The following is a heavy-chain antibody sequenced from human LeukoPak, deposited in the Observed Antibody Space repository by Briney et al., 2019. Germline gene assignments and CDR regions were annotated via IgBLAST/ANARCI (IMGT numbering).Heavy chain of an antibody. CDR3: AKSVVTAISSFDY. CDR1: GFTLSTNA. V-gene: IGHV3-23*01. Sequence: PGGSLRLSCLTSGFTLSTNAMSWVRQAPGKGLEWVSAISGSGGSTYYADSVKGRFTISRDNSKNTLYLQMNSLRAEDTAVYYCAKSVVTAISSFDYWGQGTLVTVSS. D-gene: IGHD2-21*02. CDR2: ISGSGGST. J-gene: IGHJ4*02.